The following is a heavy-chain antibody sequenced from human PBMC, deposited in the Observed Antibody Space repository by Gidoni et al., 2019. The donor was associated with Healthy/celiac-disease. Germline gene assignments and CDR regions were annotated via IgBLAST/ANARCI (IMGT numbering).Heavy chain of an antibody. Sequence: QVQLVQSGAEVKKPGASVKVSCKASGYTFTSYDINWVRQATGQGLEWMGWMNPNRGNTGYAQKFQGRVTMTRNTSISTAYMELSSLRSEDTAVYYCARSSTFVGATHNFDYWGQGTLVTVSS. D-gene: IGHD1-26*01. CDR3: ARSSTFVGATHNFDY. J-gene: IGHJ4*02. CDR2: MNPNRGNT. V-gene: IGHV1-8*01. CDR1: GYTFTSYD.